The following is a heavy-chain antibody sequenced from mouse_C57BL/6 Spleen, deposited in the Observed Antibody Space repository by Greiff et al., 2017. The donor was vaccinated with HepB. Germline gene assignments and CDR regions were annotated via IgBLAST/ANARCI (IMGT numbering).Heavy chain of an antibody. CDR2: IDPISGGT. J-gene: IGHJ2*01. D-gene: IGHD1-1*01. CDR1: GYTFTSYW. Sequence: QVQLQQPGAELVKPGASVKLSCKASGYTFTSYWMHWVKQRPGRGLEWIGRIDPISGGTKYNEKFKSKSTLTVDKPSSTAYMQLSSLTSEDSAVYYCARERLLRFDYWGQGTTLTVSS. CDR3: ARERLLRFDY. V-gene: IGHV1-72*01.